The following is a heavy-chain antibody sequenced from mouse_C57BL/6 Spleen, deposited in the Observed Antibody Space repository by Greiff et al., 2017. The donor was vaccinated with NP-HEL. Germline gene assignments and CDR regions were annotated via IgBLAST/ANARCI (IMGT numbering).Heavy chain of an antibody. J-gene: IGHJ4*01. CDR2: ISSGGSYT. V-gene: IGHV5-6*01. CDR3: ARHTSYGYDRDAMDY. Sequence: DVQLVESGGDLVKPGGSLKLSCAASGFTFSSYGMSWVRQTPDKRLEWVATISSGGSYTYYPDSVKGRFTISRDNAKNTLYLQMSRLKSEDTAMYYWARHTSYGYDRDAMDYWGQGTSVTVSS. D-gene: IGHD2-9*01. CDR1: GFTFSSYG.